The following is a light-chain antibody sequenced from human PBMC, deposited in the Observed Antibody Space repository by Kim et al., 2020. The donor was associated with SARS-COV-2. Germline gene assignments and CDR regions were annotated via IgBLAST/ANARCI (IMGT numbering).Light chain of an antibody. J-gene: IGLJ3*02. V-gene: IGLV2-23*01. CDR2: EGN. CDR3: CAYAGRNILL. CDR1: SSDVGSYNL. Sequence: QSALTQPASVSGSPGQSITISCTGTSSDVGSYNLVSWYQHHPGKAPKLMIYEGNKRPSGVSNRFSGSKSGNTASLTISGLQAEDEAAYYCCAYAGRNILLFGGGTKVTVL.